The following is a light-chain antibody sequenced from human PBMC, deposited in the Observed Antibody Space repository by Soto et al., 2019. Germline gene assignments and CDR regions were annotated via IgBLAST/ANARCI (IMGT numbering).Light chain of an antibody. V-gene: IGKV1-5*03. J-gene: IGKJ1*01. CDR2: KAS. CDR3: QQYNDYSWT. CDR1: QSISAW. Sequence: DIQKTLSPSTLSDSVGDRVTINCRASQSISAWLAWYQQKPGKAPRLLIYKASTLEIGVPSRFSGSGSGTEFTLTISSLQPDDVATYYCQQYNDYSWTFGQGTKVDIK.